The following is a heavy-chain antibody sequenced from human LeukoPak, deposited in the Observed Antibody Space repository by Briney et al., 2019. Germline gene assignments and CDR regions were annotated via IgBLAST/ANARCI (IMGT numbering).Heavy chain of an antibody. Sequence: SETLSLTCTVSGGSISSYYWSWIRQPPGKGLEWIGYIYYSGSTNYNPSLKSRVTISVDTSKNQFSLKLSSVTAADTAVYYCARDIAAAGAYNWFDPWGQGTLVTVSS. D-gene: IGHD6-13*01. V-gene: IGHV4-59*01. J-gene: IGHJ5*02. CDR3: ARDIAAAGAYNWFDP. CDR2: IYYSGST. CDR1: GGSISSYY.